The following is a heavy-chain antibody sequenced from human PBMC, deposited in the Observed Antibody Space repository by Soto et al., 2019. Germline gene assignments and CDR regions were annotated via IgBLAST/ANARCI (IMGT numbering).Heavy chain of an antibody. Sequence: GGSLRLSCAASGFTFSSYAMSWVRQAPGKGLEWVSAISGSGGSTYYADSVKGRFTISRDNSKNTLYLQMNSLRAEDTAVYYCAKDMTTVIDYVPDAFDIWGQGTMVTVSS. CDR3: AKDMTTVIDYVPDAFDI. V-gene: IGHV3-23*01. CDR2: ISGSGGST. J-gene: IGHJ3*02. D-gene: IGHD4-17*01. CDR1: GFTFSSYA.